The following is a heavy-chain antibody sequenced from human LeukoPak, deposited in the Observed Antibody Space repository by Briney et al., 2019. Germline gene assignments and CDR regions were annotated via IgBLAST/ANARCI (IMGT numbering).Heavy chain of an antibody. CDR2: IYKGGTT. Sequence: SETLSLTCTVSGGSNSSYYWSWIRQPPGKGLEWIGLIYKGGTTYYNPSLKSRVTIFVDTSKNQFSLKLSPVTAADTAVYYCARSVAVAGPENAYDIWGQGTMVTVSS. J-gene: IGHJ3*02. CDR1: GGSNSSYY. D-gene: IGHD6-19*01. V-gene: IGHV4-59*05. CDR3: ARSVAVAGPENAYDI.